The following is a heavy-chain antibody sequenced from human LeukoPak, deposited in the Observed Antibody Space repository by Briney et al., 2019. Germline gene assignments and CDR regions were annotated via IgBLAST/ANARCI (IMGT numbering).Heavy chain of an antibody. Sequence: GASVKVSCKASGYTFTSYGISWVRQAPGQGLEWMGWISAYNGNTNYAQKLQGRVTMTTDTSTRTAYMELRSLRSDDTAVYYCARGYRATIFGVVPLVDYWGQGTLVTVSS. CDR3: ARGYRATIFGVVPLVDY. J-gene: IGHJ4*02. CDR2: ISAYNGNT. CDR1: GYTFTSYG. D-gene: IGHD3-3*01. V-gene: IGHV1-18*01.